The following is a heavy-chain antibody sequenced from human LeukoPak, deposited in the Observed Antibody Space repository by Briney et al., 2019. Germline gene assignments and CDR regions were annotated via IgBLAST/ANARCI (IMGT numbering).Heavy chain of an antibody. CDR1: GGSISSSSYY. V-gene: IGHV4-39*07. D-gene: IGHD2-2*01. CDR2: IYYSGST. CDR3: ARGAGYCSSTSCSDYFDY. Sequence: PSETLSLTCTVSGGSISSSSYYWGWISQPPGKGLAWIGSIYYSGSTYYNPSLKSRVTISVDTSKNQFSLKLSSVTAADTAVYYCARGAGYCSSTSCSDYFDYWGQGTLVTVSS. J-gene: IGHJ4*02.